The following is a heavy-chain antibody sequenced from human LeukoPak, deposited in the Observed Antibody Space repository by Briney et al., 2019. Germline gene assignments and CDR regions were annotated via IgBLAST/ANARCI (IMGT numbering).Heavy chain of an antibody. CDR3: ARDQGVTASNFDY. V-gene: IGHV3-21*01. Sequence: GGSLRLSCAASGFTFSSYSMNWVRQAPGKGREWVSSISSSSSYIYYADSVKGRFTISRDNAKNSLYLQMNSLRAEDTAVYYCARDQGVTASNFDYWGQGTLVTVSS. CDR2: ISSSSSYI. J-gene: IGHJ4*02. CDR1: GFTFSSYS. D-gene: IGHD2-21*02.